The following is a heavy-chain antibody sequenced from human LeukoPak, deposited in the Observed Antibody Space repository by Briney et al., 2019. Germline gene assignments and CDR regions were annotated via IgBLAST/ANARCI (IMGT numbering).Heavy chain of an antibody. V-gene: IGHV4-38-2*01. CDR1: GSSITSGYY. Sequence: PSETLSLTCAVSGSSITSGYYWGWIRQPPGRGLEWIGSISHSGSSYYKPSLKRRVTISIDTSKNEFSLKVNSVTAADTAVYFCARQDTAMVKGWFDPWGQGTLVTVSS. J-gene: IGHJ5*02. CDR2: ISHSGSS. CDR3: ARQDTAMVKGWFDP. D-gene: IGHD5-18*01.